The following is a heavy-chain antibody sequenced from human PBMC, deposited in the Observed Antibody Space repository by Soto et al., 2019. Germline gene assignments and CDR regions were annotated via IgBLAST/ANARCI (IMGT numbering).Heavy chain of an antibody. J-gene: IGHJ6*02. V-gene: IGHV1-69*12. D-gene: IGHD5-12*01. Sequence: QVQLVQSGAEVKKPGSSVKVSCKASGGTFSSYAISWVRQAPGQGLEWMGGIIPIFGTANYAQKFQGRVTITADESTRTAYMELSSLRSEDTAVYYCARDQDSGNVITLLYCCGMAVWGPGTTVTVSS. CDR3: ARDQDSGNVITLLYCCGMAV. CDR1: GGTFSSYA. CDR2: IIPIFGTA.